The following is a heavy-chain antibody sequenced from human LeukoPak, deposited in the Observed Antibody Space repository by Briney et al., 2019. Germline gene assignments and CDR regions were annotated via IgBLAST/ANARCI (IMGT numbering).Heavy chain of an antibody. D-gene: IGHD6-13*01. Sequence: GGSLRLSCAASGSTFSDYYMSWIRQAPGKGLEWVSYISSSGSTIYYADSVKGRFTISRDNAKNSLYLQMNSLRAEDTAVYYCAKATLPPGALAAAGPSPDYWGQGTLVTVSS. V-gene: IGHV3-11*04. CDR2: ISSSGSTI. CDR3: AKATLPPGALAAAGPSPDY. CDR1: GSTFSDYY. J-gene: IGHJ4*02.